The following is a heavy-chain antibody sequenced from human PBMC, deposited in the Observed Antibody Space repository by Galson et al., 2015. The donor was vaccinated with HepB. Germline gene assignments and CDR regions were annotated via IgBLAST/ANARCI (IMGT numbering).Heavy chain of an antibody. V-gene: IGHV1-69*04. Sequence: SVKVSCKASGGTFSSYAISWVRQAPGQGLEWMGRIIPILGIANYAQKFQGRVTITADKSTSTAYMELSSLRSEDTAVYYCARGGIAVAGIGGVWFDPWGQGTLVTVSS. CDR2: IIPILGIA. CDR3: ARGGIAVAGIGGVWFDP. CDR1: GGTFSSYA. J-gene: IGHJ5*02. D-gene: IGHD6-19*01.